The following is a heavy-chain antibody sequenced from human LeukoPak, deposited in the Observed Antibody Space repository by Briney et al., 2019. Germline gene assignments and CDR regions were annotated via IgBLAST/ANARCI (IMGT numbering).Heavy chain of an antibody. J-gene: IGHJ4*02. CDR1: GYTFTTYA. D-gene: IGHD6-13*01. CDR2: IYTNTGNP. V-gene: IGHV7-4-1*02. CDR3: ARGIPVYGSSWSYYFDY. Sequence: ASVKVSCKASGYTFTTYAMNWARQAPGQGLEWMGWIYTNTGNPTYTQGFTGRFVFSLDTSVSTTYLQISNLKAEDTAVYYCARGIPVYGSSWSYYFDYWGQGTLVTVSS.